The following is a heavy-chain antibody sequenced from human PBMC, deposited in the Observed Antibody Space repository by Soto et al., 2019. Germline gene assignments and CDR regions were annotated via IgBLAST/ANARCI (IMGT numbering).Heavy chain of an antibody. J-gene: IGHJ4*02. CDR3: AKYGSGWPSNFDY. V-gene: IGHV3-74*01. CDR2: MNSDGSSI. D-gene: IGHD6-19*01. Sequence: EVQLVESGGGLVQPGGSLRLSCAASGFTFNKYWMHWVRQAPGKGLVWVSRMNSDGSSITYADSVKGRFTISRDNAKNKVYWQMNSLRAEDTAVYYGAKYGSGWPSNFDYWGQGTLVTVFS. CDR1: GFTFNKYW.